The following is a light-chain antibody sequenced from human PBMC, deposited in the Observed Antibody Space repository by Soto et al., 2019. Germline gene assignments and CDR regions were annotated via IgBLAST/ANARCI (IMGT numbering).Light chain of an antibody. J-gene: IGKJ4*01. Sequence: EIVMTQSPATLSVSPGQGATLSCRASQSVSSSFLAWYQQRPGQAPRLLIYAASNTAPGIPDRFSGSGSGTDFTLTISSLQSEDFAVYYCQQYNNWLTFGGGTKVDIK. CDR3: QQYNNWLT. CDR1: QSVSSS. V-gene: IGKV3D-15*01. CDR2: AAS.